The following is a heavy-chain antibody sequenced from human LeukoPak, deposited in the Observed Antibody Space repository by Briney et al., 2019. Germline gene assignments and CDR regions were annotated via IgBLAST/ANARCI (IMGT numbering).Heavy chain of an antibody. CDR2: IIPIFGTA. V-gene: IGHV1-69*13. D-gene: IGHD2-2*01. CDR3: ARERYCSSTSCQTYYYYGMDV. CDR1: GGTFSSYA. J-gene: IGHJ6*04. Sequence: WASVKVSCKASGGTFSSYAISWVRQAPGQGLEWMGGIIPIFGTANYAQKFQGRVTITADESTSTAYMELSSLRSEGTAVYYCARERYCSSTSCQTYYYYGMDVWGKGTTVTVSS.